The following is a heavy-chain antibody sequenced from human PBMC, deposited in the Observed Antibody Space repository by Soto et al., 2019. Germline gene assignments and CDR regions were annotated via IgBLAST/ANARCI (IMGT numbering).Heavy chain of an antibody. J-gene: IGHJ6*02. V-gene: IGHV4-30-4*01. Sequence: QVQLQESGPGLVKPSQTLSLTCTVSGGSISSGDYYWSWIRQPPGKGLEWIGYIYYSGNTYYNPSLKSRVTISVATSKNQFSLKLSSVTAADTAVYYCARDGAQQCDYGMDVWGQGTTVTVSS. CDR1: GGSISSGDYY. D-gene: IGHD6-13*01. CDR3: ARDGAQQCDYGMDV. CDR2: IYYSGNT.